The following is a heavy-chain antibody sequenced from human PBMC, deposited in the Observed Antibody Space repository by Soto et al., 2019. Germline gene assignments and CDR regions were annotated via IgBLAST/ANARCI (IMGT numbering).Heavy chain of an antibody. V-gene: IGHV4-39*01. Sequence: QLQLQESGPGLVKPSEPLSLTCTVSGDSFTIDSYYWAWIRQPPGKGLEWLGTISHGGSTFHNPSFKRRLTRSLDTSKNQFSLNLSALTAADTALYYCARHSDKYVSSWYGLGYWGQGTLVTVSS. J-gene: IGHJ4*02. CDR3: ARHSDKYVSSWYGLGY. CDR2: ISHGGST. D-gene: IGHD6-13*01. CDR1: GDSFTIDSYY.